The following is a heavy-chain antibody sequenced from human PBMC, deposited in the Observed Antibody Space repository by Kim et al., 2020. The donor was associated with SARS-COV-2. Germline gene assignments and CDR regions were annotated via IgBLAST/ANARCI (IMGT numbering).Heavy chain of an antibody. D-gene: IGHD2-2*01. V-gene: IGHV3-53*01. CDR3: ARSIVVVPAAINWFDP. CDR1: GFTVSSNY. CDR2: IYSGGST. J-gene: IGHJ5*02. Sequence: GGSLRLSCAASGFTVSSNYMSWVRQAPGKGLEWVSVIYSGGSTYYADSVKGRFTISRDNSKNTLYLQMNSLRAEDTAVYYCARSIVVVPAAINWFDPWGQGTLVTVSS.